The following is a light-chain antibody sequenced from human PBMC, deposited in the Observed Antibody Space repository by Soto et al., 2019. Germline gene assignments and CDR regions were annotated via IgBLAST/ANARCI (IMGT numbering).Light chain of an antibody. V-gene: IGKV3-15*01. J-gene: IGKJ3*01. CDR3: QQYNNWPLT. CDR2: GAS. Sequence: EIVLTQSPATLSLSPGETATLSCRASQSIGSYLAWYQHKPGQSPRLLIYGASTRATGIPARFSGSGSGTEFTLTISSLQSEDFAVYYCQQYNNWPLTFGPGTKVDIK. CDR1: QSIGSY.